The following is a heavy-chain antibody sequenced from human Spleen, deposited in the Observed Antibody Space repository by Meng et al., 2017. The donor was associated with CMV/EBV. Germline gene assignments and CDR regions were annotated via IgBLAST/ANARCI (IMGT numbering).Heavy chain of an antibody. V-gene: IGHV4-31*03. CDR1: GGSISSGGYY. D-gene: IGHD6-13*01. CDR3: ARVDVGSSWNYYYGMDV. J-gene: IGHJ6*02. Sequence: SETLSLTCTVSGGSISSGGYYWSWIRQHPGKGLEWIGYIYYSGSTYYNPSLKSRVTISVDTSKNQFSLKLSSVTAADTAVYYCARVDVGSSWNYYYGMDVWGQGTTVTVSS. CDR2: IYYSGST.